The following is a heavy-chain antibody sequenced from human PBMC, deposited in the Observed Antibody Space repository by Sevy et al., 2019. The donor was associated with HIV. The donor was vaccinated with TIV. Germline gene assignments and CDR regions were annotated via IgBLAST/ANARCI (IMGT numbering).Heavy chain of an antibody. CDR1: GFSFSDYS. Sequence: GGSLRLSCAASGFSFSDYSMNWVRQAPGKGLEWISYISSSSSTIYFADSVKGRFTISRDNAKNSLYLQMNSLRAEDTAIYYCGREGDSAINWNDGLLDYWGQGTLVTVSS. CDR2: ISSSSSTI. CDR3: GREGDSAINWNDGLLDY. J-gene: IGHJ4*02. V-gene: IGHV3-48*01. D-gene: IGHD1-20*01.